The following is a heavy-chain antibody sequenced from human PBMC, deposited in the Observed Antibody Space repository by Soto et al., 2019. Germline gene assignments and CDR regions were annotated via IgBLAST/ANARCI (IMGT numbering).Heavy chain of an antibody. J-gene: IGHJ4*02. CDR1: GGTFSSYA. CDR2: IIPIFGTA. Sequence: QVQLVQSGAEVKKPGSSVKVSCKASGGTFSSYAISWVRQAPGQGLEWMGGIIPIFGTANYAQKFQGRVKGSAGESTSTAYLELSSLSSEDTAVYYCATGVSAGGDPSPYDYWCQGTLVTVSS. D-gene: IGHD4-17*01. V-gene: IGHV1-69*12. CDR3: ATGVSAGGDPSPYDY.